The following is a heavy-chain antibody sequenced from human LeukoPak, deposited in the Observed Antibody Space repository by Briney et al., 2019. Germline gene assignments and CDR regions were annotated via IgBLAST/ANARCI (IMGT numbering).Heavy chain of an antibody. J-gene: IGHJ4*02. CDR3: ARGGYCSSTSCYTTPYYFDY. V-gene: IGHV3-7*01. Sequence: GGSLRLSCAASGFTFSSYWMSWVHQAPGKGLEWVANIKQDGSEKYYVDSVKGRFTISRDNAKNSLYLQMNSLRAEDTAVYYCARGGYCSSTSCYTTPYYFDYWGQGTLVTVSS. CDR1: GFTFSSYW. CDR2: IKQDGSEK. D-gene: IGHD2-2*02.